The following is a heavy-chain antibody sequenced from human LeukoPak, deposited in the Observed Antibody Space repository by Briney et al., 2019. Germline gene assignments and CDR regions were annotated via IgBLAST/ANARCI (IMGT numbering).Heavy chain of an antibody. CDR2: IYHSGST. Sequence: PSQTLSLTCAVSGGSISSGGYSWSWIRQPPGKGLEWIGYIYHSGSTYYNPSLKSRVTVSVDGSKNQFSLKLSSVTAADTAVYYCARDYPEAFDIWGQGTMVTVSS. J-gene: IGHJ3*02. CDR3: ARDYPEAFDI. CDR1: GGSISSGGYS. V-gene: IGHV4-30-2*01.